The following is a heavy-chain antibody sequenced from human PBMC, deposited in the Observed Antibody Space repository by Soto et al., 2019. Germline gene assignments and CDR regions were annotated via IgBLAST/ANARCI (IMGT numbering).Heavy chain of an antibody. V-gene: IGHV5-51*01. J-gene: IGHJ5*02. CDR3: ARGYCTSTICDPWFDP. Sequence: GEPLKIYCNGSGYSFTSYWIGWVRQMPGKGLEWMGIIYPGDSDTRYSPSFQGQVTISVDKSITTAYLQWNSLKASDTAMYYCARGYCTSTICDPWFDPWGQGTLVTVSS. D-gene: IGHD2-2*01. CDR1: GYSFTSYW. CDR2: IYPGDSDT.